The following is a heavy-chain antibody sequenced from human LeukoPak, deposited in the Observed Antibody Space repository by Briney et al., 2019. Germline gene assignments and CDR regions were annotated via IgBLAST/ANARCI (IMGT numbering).Heavy chain of an antibody. CDR2: ISWNNGDM. V-gene: IGHV3-9*01. D-gene: IGHD3-10*01. Sequence: GGSLRLSCAASGFTFDDYAMHWVRQAPGKGLEWVSGISWNNGDMAYADSVKGRFSISRDNAKNFLYLQMNSLRAEDTAFYYCAKDSSRGSGSYYLPIDYWGQGTLVTVSS. CDR3: AKDSSRGSGSYYLPIDY. J-gene: IGHJ4*02. CDR1: GFTFDDYA.